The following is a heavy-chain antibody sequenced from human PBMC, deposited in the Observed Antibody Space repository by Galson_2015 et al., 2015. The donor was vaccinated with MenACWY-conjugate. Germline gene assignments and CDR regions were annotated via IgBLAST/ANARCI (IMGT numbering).Heavy chain of an antibody. CDR3: ARHQSSRYYYDSRHIDY. CDR2: IYYSGST. V-gene: IGHV4-59*08. J-gene: IGHJ4*02. D-gene: IGHD3-22*01. Sequence: ETLSLTCTVSGGSISSYYWSWIRQPPGKGLEWIGYIYYSGSTNYNPSLKSRVTISVDTSKNQFSLKLSSVTAADTAVYYCARHQSSRYYYDSRHIDYWGQGTLVTVSS. CDR1: GGSISSYY.